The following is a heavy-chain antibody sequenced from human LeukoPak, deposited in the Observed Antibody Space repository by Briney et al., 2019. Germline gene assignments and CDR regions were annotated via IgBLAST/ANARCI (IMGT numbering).Heavy chain of an antibody. D-gene: IGHD6-19*01. V-gene: IGHV3-23*01. Sequence: GGSLRLSCAASGFTFSSYAMSWVRQAPGKGLEWVSGISGSGGSTYYADSVEGRFTISRDNSKNTMYLQMNSLRAEDTAIYYCAKDGSNSGWYKIGKDYWGQGTLVTVSS. CDR1: GFTFSSYA. CDR3: AKDGSNSGWYKIGKDY. J-gene: IGHJ4*02. CDR2: ISGSGGST.